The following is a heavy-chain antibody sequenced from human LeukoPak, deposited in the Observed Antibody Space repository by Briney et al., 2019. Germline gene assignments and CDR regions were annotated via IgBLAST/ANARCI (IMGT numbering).Heavy chain of an antibody. CDR2: IYSGGST. Sequence: GGSLRLSCAASGFTVSSNYMSWVRQAPGKWLEWVSVIYSGGSTYYADSVKGRFTISRDNSKNTLYLQMNSLRAEDTAVYYCAKARTMVRGVSDYWGQGTLVTVSS. D-gene: IGHD3-10*01. J-gene: IGHJ4*02. CDR3: AKARTMVRGVSDY. CDR1: GFTVSSNY. V-gene: IGHV3-53*01.